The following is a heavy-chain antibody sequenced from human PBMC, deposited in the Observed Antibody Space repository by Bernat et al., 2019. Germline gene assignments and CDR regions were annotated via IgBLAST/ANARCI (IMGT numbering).Heavy chain of an antibody. CDR2: ISGSGGST. CDR3: AKDGNRLRQLWSYFDY. J-gene: IGHJ4*02. D-gene: IGHD5-18*01. CDR1: GFTFSSYA. Sequence: EVQLVESGGGLVQPGGSLRLSCAASGFTFSSYAMSWVRQAPGKGLEWVSAISGSGGSTYYADSVNGRFTISRDNSKNTLYLQMNSLRAEDTAVYYCAKDGNRLRQLWSYFDYWGQGTLVTVSS. V-gene: IGHV3-23*04.